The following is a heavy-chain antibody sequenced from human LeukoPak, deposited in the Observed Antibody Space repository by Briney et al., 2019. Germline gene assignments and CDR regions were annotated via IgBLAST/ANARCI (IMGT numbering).Heavy chain of an antibody. CDR1: GFTFSSYW. V-gene: IGHV3-74*01. J-gene: IGHJ6*02. CDR2: IKSDGSET. Sequence: GGSLRLSCAASGFTFSSYWMHWVRQAPGKGLMWVSRIKSDGSETSYADSVKGRFTISRDNARNTLYLQMNSLRPEDTAVYYCASDRVFYGLDVWGQGTTVTVSS. CDR3: ASDRVFYGLDV.